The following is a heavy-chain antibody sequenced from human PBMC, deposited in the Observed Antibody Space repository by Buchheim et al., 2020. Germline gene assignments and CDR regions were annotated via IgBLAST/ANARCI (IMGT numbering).Heavy chain of an antibody. CDR1: GYTFTGYY. J-gene: IGHJ4*02. CDR2: INPNSGGT. CDR3: ERASGWDFWSGYYTFFDY. D-gene: IGHD3-3*01. V-gene: IGHV1-2*02. Sequence: QVQLVQSGAEVKKPGASVKVSCKASGYTFTGYYMHWVRQAPGQGLEWMGWINPNSGGTNYAQKFQGRVTMTRDTSISTAYMEMSRLRSDDTAVYYCERASGWDFWSGYYTFFDYWGQGTL.